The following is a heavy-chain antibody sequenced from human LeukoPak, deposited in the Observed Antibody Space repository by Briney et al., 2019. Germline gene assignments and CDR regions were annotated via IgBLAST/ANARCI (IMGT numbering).Heavy chain of an antibody. CDR3: ATTPLWFGELLSDY. D-gene: IGHD3-10*01. CDR1: GYTLTELS. CDR2: FDPEDGET. J-gene: IGHJ4*02. V-gene: IGHV1-24*01. Sequence: GASVKVSCKVSGYTLTELSMHWVRQAPGKGLEWMGGFDPEDGETIYAQKFQGRVTMTEDTSTDTAYMEPSSLRSEDTAVYYCATTPLWFGELLSDYWGQGTLVTVSS.